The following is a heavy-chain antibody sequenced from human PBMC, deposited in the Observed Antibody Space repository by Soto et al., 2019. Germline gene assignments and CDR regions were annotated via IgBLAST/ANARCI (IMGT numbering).Heavy chain of an antibody. J-gene: IGHJ6*02. Sequence: PSETLSLTCTVSGGSVSSGSYYWSWIRQPPGKGLEWIGYIYYSGSTNYNPSLKSRVTISVDTSKNQFSLKLSSVTAADTAVYYCARDHERERYCSGGSCYSNYYYRMDVWGQGTTVTVSS. D-gene: IGHD2-15*01. CDR1: GGSVSSGSYY. V-gene: IGHV4-61*01. CDR3: ARDHERERYCSGGSCYSNYYYRMDV. CDR2: IYYSGST.